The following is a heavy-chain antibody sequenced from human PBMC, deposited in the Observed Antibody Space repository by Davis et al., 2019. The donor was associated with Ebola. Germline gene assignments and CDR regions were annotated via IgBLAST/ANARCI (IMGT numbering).Heavy chain of an antibody. CDR3: ARSITMVQARNWFDP. D-gene: IGHD3-10*01. CDR1: GFTFTSYA. J-gene: IGHJ5*02. Sequence: GGSLRLSCAASGFTFTSYAMHWVRQAPGQRLEWMGWINAGNGNTKYSQKFQGRVTITRDTSASTAYMELSSLRSEDTAVYYCARSITMVQARNWFDPWGQGTLVTVSS. V-gene: IGHV1-3*01. CDR2: INAGNGNT.